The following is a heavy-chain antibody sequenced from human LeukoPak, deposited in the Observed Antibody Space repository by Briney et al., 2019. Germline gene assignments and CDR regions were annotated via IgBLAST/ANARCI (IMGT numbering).Heavy chain of an antibody. CDR1: GFTFSSYS. Sequence: GGSLRLSCAASGFTFSSYSMNWVRQAPEKGLEWVSSISSSRSYINYADSVKGRFTISRDNAKNSLYLQMNSLRAEDTAVYYCARGLYCSSASCYTGISDWFDPWGQGTLVTVSS. CDR3: ARGLYCSSASCYTGISDWFDP. V-gene: IGHV3-21*01. D-gene: IGHD2-2*02. CDR2: ISSSRSYI. J-gene: IGHJ5*02.